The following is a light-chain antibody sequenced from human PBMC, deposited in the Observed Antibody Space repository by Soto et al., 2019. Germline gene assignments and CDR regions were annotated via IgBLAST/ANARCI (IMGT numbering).Light chain of an antibody. Sequence: EVVLTQSPATLSLSPGERATLSCRASQSVSSSLAWYQQKPGQAPRLLIFDASTRATGIPARFSGSGSETGSTLTISSLEPEDFAVDYCQQRRGWHPSNTFGQGTRLEIK. CDR3: QQRRGWHPSNT. V-gene: IGKV3-11*01. CDR1: QSVSSS. CDR2: DAS. J-gene: IGKJ5*01.